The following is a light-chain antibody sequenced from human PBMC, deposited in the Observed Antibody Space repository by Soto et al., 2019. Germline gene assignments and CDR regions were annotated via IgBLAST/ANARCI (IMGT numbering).Light chain of an antibody. CDR2: DAS. J-gene: IGKJ2*01. CDR1: QSVSSY. Sequence: EIVLTQSPATLSLSPGERATLSCRASQSVSSYLAWYQQKPGQAPRLLIYDASNRATGIPARFSGSGSGTDFTLPISSLEPEEFAFYYCQQRSNWPPYTFGQGTKLEIK. CDR3: QQRSNWPPYT. V-gene: IGKV3-11*01.